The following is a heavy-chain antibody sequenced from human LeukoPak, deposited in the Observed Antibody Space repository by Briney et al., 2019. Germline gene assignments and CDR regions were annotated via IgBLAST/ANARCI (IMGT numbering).Heavy chain of an antibody. J-gene: IGHJ4*02. CDR1: GGSISSYY. Sequence: PSETLSLTCTVSGGSISSYYWSWIRQPPGKGLEWIGYIYYSGSTNYNPSLKSRVTISVDTSKNQFSLKLSSVTAADTAVYYCASAIAVSPWDYFDYWGQGTLVTVSS. V-gene: IGHV4-59*01. D-gene: IGHD6-19*01. CDR3: ASAIAVSPWDYFDY. CDR2: IYYSGST.